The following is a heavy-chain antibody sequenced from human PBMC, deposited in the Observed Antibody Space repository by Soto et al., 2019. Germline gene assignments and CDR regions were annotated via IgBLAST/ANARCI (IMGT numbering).Heavy chain of an antibody. CDR3: TTDSVYCSGGSCYSDAFDI. V-gene: IGHV3-15*01. CDR2: IKSKTDGGTT. J-gene: IGHJ3*02. D-gene: IGHD2-15*01. CDR1: GFTFSNAW. Sequence: GGSLRLSCAASGFTFSNAWMSWVRQAPGKGLEWVGRIKSKTDGGTTDYAAPVKGRFTISRDDSKNTLYLQMNSLKTEDTAVYYCTTDSVYCSGGSCYSDAFDIWGQGTMVTVSS.